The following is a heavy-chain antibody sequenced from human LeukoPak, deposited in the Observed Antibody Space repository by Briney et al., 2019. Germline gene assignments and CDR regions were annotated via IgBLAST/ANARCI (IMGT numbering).Heavy chain of an antibody. Sequence: GGSLRLSCAASGFTFSSYGMIWVRQAPGKGLEWVSGISGSGGSTYVADSVKGRFTVSRDNSKNTLYLQMNSLRADDTAVYYCARVHVDIVVVPAARFTYYYYMDVWGKGTAVTISS. V-gene: IGHV3-23*01. CDR2: ISGSGGST. CDR1: GFTFSSYG. D-gene: IGHD2-2*01. CDR3: ARVHVDIVVVPAARFTYYYYMDV. J-gene: IGHJ6*03.